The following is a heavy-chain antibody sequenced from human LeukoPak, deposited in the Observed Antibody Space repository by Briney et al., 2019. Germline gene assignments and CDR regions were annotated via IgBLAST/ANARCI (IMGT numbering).Heavy chain of an antibody. CDR2: ISGSGDST. CDR3: ANLNAPYWGNFDY. J-gene: IGHJ4*02. V-gene: IGHV3-23*01. D-gene: IGHD3-16*01. CDR1: GFTFSSYA. Sequence: GGSLRLSCAASGFTFSSYAMSWVRQAPGKGLEWVSAISGSGDSTYYGDSVKGRFTISRDNSKNTLYLQMNSLRAEDTAVYYCANLNAPYWGNFDYWGQGTLVTVSS.